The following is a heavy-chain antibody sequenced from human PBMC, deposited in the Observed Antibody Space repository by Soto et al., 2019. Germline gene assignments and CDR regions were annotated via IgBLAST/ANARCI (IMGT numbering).Heavy chain of an antibody. Sequence: ASVKISCKASGYTFTGYYMHWVRQAPGQGLEWMGWINPNSGGTNYAQKFKGRVTMTRDTSISTAYMELSRLRSDDTAVYYCARDPVYHDSSFEYWGQGTLVTVSS. V-gene: IGHV1-2*02. D-gene: IGHD3-22*01. CDR2: INPNSGGT. CDR1: GYTFTGYY. CDR3: ARDPVYHDSSFEY. J-gene: IGHJ4*02.